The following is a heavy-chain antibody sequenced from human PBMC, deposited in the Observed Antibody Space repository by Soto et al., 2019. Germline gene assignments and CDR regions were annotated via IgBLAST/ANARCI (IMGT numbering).Heavy chain of an antibody. Sequence: VNVSCKASGGTFSSYAISWVRQAPGQGLEWMGGIIPIFGTANYAQKFQGRVTITADESTSTAYMELSSLRSEDTAVYYCARDKGEQWLVPHYWGQGTLVTVSS. V-gene: IGHV1-69*13. CDR2: IIPIFGTA. D-gene: IGHD6-19*01. CDR1: GGTFSSYA. J-gene: IGHJ4*02. CDR3: ARDKGEQWLVPHY.